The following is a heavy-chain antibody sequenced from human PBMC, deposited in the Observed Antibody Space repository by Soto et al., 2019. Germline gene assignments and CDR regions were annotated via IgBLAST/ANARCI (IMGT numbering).Heavy chain of an antibody. CDR3: ARGFVETAMAFDF. V-gene: IGHV4-31*03. J-gene: IGHJ4*02. CDR2: IHYSGST. D-gene: IGHD5-18*01. CDR1: GASISSGGYF. Sequence: QVQLQESGPGLVKPSQTLSLACSVSGASISSGGYFWSWIRQLPGKGLEWIGYIHYSGSTYYNPSLKSRVVMSMGTSKNDCSLELSSVTDAVTAVFYCARGFVETAMAFDFWGQGALVTVAS.